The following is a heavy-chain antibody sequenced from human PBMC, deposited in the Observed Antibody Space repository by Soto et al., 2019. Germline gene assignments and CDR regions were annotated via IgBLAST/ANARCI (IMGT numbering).Heavy chain of an antibody. CDR1: GYTFTNHG. CDR2: INPYNANV. D-gene: IGHD3-16*01. J-gene: IGHJ3*02. V-gene: IGHV1-18*04. Sequence: QVQLVQSGAEVKKPGASVKVSCKTSGYTFTNHGINWVRQAPGQGLEWMGWINPYNANVNYAQKLQGRVTMTPDTSTSTAYMDLRSLTSDATVVYYCARDRVAGIWGDAFDIWGQGTMVTVSS. CDR3: ARDRVAGIWGDAFDI.